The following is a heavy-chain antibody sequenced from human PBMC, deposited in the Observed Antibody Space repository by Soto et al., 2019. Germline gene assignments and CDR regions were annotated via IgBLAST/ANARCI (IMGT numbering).Heavy chain of an antibody. CDR1: GFTFSSYA. CDR3: AKDESGYDFFGRPDY. J-gene: IGHJ4*02. CDR2: ISGSGGST. D-gene: IGHD5-12*01. Sequence: GGSLRLSCAASGFTFSSYAMSWVRQAPGKGLEWVSAISGSGGSTYYADSVKGQFTISRDNTKNTLYLQMNSLRAEDTAVYYCAKDESGYDFFGRPDYWGQGTLVTVSS. V-gene: IGHV3-23*01.